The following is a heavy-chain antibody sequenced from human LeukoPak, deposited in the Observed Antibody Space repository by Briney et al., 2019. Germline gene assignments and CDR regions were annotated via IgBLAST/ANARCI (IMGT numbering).Heavy chain of an antibody. D-gene: IGHD5-18*01. CDR3: ARHLSGITGYTYGRGIDY. Sequence: AGGSLRLSCAVSGFTFSSYWMSWVRQAPGKGLEWVANIKKDGSEKYYVDFVKGRFTISRDNAKTSLYLQMNSLRAEDTAVYYCARHLSGITGYTYGRGIDYWGQGTLVTVSS. J-gene: IGHJ4*02. V-gene: IGHV3-7*01. CDR1: GFTFSSYW. CDR2: IKKDGSEK.